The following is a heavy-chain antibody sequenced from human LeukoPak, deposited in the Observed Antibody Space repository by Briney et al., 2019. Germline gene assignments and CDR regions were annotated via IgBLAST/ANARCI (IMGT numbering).Heavy chain of an antibody. Sequence: GGSLRLSCAASGFTFSSYSMNWVRQAPGKGLEWVSHISSSSSTIYYADSVKGRFTISRDNAKNSLYLQMNSLRAEDTAVYYCARVYASGSYYRGMDVWGQGTTVTVSS. J-gene: IGHJ6*02. V-gene: IGHV3-48*04. CDR2: ISSSSSTI. CDR3: ARVYASGSYYRGMDV. D-gene: IGHD3-10*01. CDR1: GFTFSSYS.